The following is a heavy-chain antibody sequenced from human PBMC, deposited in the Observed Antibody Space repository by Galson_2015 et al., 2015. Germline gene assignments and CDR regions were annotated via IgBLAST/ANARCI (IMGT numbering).Heavy chain of an antibody. D-gene: IGHD1-20*01. J-gene: IGHJ3*02. V-gene: IGHV5-51*01. CDR3: ARLTGRDEAFDI. Sequence: QSGAEVKKPGESLKISCKGSGYSFTNNWIGWVRQMPGKGLEWMGIIYPGDSDTRYSPSFQGQVTISVDKSISASYLQLSSLKASDTAMYYCARLTGRDEAFDIWGQGTVVSVSS. CDR2: IYPGDSDT. CDR1: GYSFTNNW.